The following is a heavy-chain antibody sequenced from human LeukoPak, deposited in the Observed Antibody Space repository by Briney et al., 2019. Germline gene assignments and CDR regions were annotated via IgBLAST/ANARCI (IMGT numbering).Heavy chain of an antibody. CDR2: ISYDGSNK. J-gene: IGHJ4*02. CDR3: AKERVLMVYAIHFDY. CDR1: GFTFSSYA. Sequence: PGGSLRLSCAASGFTFSSYAMHWVRQAPGKGLEWVAVISYDGSNKYYADSVKGRFTISRDNSKNTLYLQMNSLRAEDTAVYYCAKERVLMVYAIHFDYWGQGTLVTVSS. V-gene: IGHV3-30*04. D-gene: IGHD2-8*01.